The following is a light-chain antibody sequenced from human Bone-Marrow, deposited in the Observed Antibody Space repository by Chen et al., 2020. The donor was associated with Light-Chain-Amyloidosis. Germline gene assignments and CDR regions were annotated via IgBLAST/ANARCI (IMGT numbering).Light chain of an antibody. Sequence: SYVLTQPSSVSVAPGQTATIACWGTNISSTSVHWYQQTPGQAPLLVVYDDSDRPSGIPERLSGSNSGNTATLTISRVEAGDEADYYWQVWDRSSDRPVFGGGTKLTVL. CDR1: NISSTS. CDR2: DDS. V-gene: IGLV3-21*02. J-gene: IGLJ3*02. CDR3: QVWDRSSDRPV.